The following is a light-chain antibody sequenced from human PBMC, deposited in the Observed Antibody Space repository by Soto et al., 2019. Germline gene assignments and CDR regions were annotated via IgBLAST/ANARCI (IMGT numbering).Light chain of an antibody. Sequence: DIQMTQSPSSLSASVGDRVTITCQASQDISNYLNWYQQKPGKAPKLLIYDASNLETGVPSRFSGSGSGTDFTFTISSLQPEDIATSYCQQYDNLSXTFGQGTRLEIK. V-gene: IGKV1-33*01. CDR2: DAS. J-gene: IGKJ5*01. CDR1: QDISNY. CDR3: QQYDNLSXT.